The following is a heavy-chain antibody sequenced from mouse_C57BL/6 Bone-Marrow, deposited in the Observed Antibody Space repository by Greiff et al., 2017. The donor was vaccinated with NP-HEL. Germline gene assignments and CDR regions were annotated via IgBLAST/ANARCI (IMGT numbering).Heavy chain of an antibody. D-gene: IGHD1-3*01. CDR2: IDPSDSYT. J-gene: IGHJ2*01. V-gene: IGHV1-50*01. CDR3: ARGGDYIGSAGDY. CDR1: GYTFTSYW. Sequence: QVQLQQPGAELVKPGASVKLSCKASGYTFTSYWMQWVKQRPGQGLEWIGEIDPSDSYTNYNQKFKGKATLTVDTSSSTAYMQLSSLTSEDSAVYYCARGGDYIGSAGDYWGQGTTLTVSS.